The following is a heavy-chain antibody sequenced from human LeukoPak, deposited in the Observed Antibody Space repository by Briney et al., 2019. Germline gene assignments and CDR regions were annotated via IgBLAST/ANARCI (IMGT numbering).Heavy chain of an antibody. CDR2: IYYSGST. CDR1: GGSISSYY. J-gene: IGHJ4*02. CDR3: AKAAFNYGRYGYYFDY. D-gene: IGHD4-11*01. Sequence: SETLSLTCTVSGGSISSYYWSWIRQPPGKGLEWIGYIYYSGSTNYNPSLKSRVTISVDTSKNQFSLKLSSVTAADTAVYYCAKAAFNYGRYGYYFDYWGQGTLVTVSS. V-gene: IGHV4-59*01.